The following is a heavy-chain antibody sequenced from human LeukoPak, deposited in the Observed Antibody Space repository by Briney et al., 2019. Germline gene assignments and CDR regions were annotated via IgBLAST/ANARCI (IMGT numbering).Heavy chain of an antibody. V-gene: IGHV1-2*02. D-gene: IGHD2-15*01. CDR3: ARDRVRMLDY. CDR1: GYTFSDYY. J-gene: IGHJ4*02. CDR2: INPNNGGT. Sequence: ASVKVSCKASGYTFSDYYLHWVRQAPGQGLEWMAWINPNNGGTNYAQNFQGRVTVTRDTSISTTYMELNNLRSDDTAVYYCARDRVRMLDYWGQGTLVTVSS.